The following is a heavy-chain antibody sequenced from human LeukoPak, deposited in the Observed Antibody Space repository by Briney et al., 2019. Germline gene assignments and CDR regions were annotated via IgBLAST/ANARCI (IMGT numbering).Heavy chain of an antibody. CDR2: IIPILGIA. V-gene: IGHV1-69*04. J-gene: IGHJ5*02. Sequence: SVKVSCKASGGTFSSYAISWVRQAPGQGLEWMGRIIPILGIANYAQKFQGRVTITADKSTSTAYMELSSLRSEDTAVYYCARGVIYYDSSRWFDPWGQGTLVTVSS. CDR3: ARGVIYYDSSRWFDP. CDR1: GGTFSSYA. D-gene: IGHD3-22*01.